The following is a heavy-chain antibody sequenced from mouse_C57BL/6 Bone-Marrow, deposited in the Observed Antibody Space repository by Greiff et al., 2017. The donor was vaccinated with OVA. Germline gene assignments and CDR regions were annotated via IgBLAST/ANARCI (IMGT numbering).Heavy chain of an antibody. V-gene: IGHV1-55*01. J-gene: IGHJ2*01. Sequence: VQLQQSGAELVKPGASVKMSCKASGYTFTSYWITWVKQRPGQGLEWIGDIYPGSGSTTYNEKFKSKATLTVDTSSSTAYMQLSSLTSEDSAVYYCASITTVVATDYWGQGTTLTVSS. CDR3: ASITTVVATDY. D-gene: IGHD1-1*01. CDR2: IYPGSGST. CDR1: GYTFTSYW.